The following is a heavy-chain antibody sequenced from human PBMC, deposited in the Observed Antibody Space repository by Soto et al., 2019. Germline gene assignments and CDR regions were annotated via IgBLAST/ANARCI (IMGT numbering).Heavy chain of an antibody. D-gene: IGHD3-10*01. CDR3: ARNMDYYYGPGSGNGHGF. J-gene: IGHJ6*02. Sequence: QVQLVQSGAEVKEPGDSVRVSCEASGYTFTSYYIHWVRQAPGQGLEWMGWINPKFGDTTYAQDFQGRVSMTRDMAISPVYMELGRLTSDDTAIYYCARNMDYYYGPGSGNGHGFWGQGSTVTV. CDR1: GYTFTSYY. CDR2: INPKFGDT. V-gene: IGHV1-2*02.